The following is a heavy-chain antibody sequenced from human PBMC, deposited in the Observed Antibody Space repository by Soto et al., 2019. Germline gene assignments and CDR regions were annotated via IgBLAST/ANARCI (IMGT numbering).Heavy chain of an antibody. CDR1: GFTVSSNY. J-gene: IGHJ6*02. V-gene: IGHV3-53*01. Sequence: GGSLRLSCAASGFTVSSNYISFFRQAACKWLEWVSVIYSGGSTYYADSVKGRFTISRDNSKNTLYLQMNSLRAEDTAVYYCARGQSGYDFWSGYYGYGMDVWGQGTTVTVSS. D-gene: IGHD3-3*01. CDR3: ARGQSGYDFWSGYYGYGMDV. CDR2: IYSGGST.